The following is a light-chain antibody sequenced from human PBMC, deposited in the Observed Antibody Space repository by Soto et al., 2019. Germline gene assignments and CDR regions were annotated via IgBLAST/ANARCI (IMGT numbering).Light chain of an antibody. CDR1: SSNIGTNY. V-gene: IGLV1-47*01. CDR2: RSN. Sequence: QPVLTQPPSASGTPGQRVTISCSGSSSNIGTNYVYWYQQLPGTAPKLLIYRSNQRPSGVPDRFSGSKSGTSASLAISGLRSEDEGNYYCAAWDDGLKVFGGGTKLTVL. CDR3: AAWDDGLKV. J-gene: IGLJ2*01.